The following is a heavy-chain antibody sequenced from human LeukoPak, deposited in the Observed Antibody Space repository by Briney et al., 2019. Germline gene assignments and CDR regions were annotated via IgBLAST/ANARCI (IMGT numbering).Heavy chain of an antibody. J-gene: IGHJ4*02. V-gene: IGHV3-23*01. CDR1: GFTFSSYE. CDR2: ISGSGGST. D-gene: IGHD3-22*01. Sequence: GGSLRLSCAASGFTFSSYEMNWVRQAPGKGLEWVSAISGSGGSTYYADSVRGRFTISRDNSKNTLYLQMNSLRAEDTAVYYCAKRGRATTKQSYYYDSSGYWDYFDYWGQGTLVTVSS. CDR3: AKRGRATTKQSYYYDSSGYWDYFDY.